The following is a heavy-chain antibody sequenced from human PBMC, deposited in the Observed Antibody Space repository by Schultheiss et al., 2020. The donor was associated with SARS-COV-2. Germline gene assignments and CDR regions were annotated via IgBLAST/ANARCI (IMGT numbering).Heavy chain of an antibody. J-gene: IGHJ4*02. D-gene: IGHD1-26*01. CDR3: ARESGDAVGHAGY. V-gene: IGHV3-53*01. CDR1: GFIVSGEY. CDR2: IYRDGKT. Sequence: GESLKISCAASGFIVSGEYMSWVRQAPGKGLDWVSIIYRDGKTFYGDSVKGRFTISRDNSKNTLYLQMNSLRAEDTAVYYCARESGDAVGHAGYWGQGTLVTVSS.